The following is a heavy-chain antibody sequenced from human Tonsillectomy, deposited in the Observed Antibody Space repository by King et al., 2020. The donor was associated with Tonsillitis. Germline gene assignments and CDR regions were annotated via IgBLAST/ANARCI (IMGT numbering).Heavy chain of an antibody. Sequence: VQLVESGGGLIQPGGSLRLSCAASGFTFSSYAMSWVRQAPGKGLEWGSTISGSGGSTYYAESVKGRFTLSRDNSKNTLYLQMNSLRAEDTALYYCVKARDSYNDYWGQGTLVTVSS. CDR3: VKARDSYNDY. D-gene: IGHD5-18*01. J-gene: IGHJ4*02. CDR1: GFTFSSYA. V-gene: IGHV3-23*04. CDR2: ISGSGGST.